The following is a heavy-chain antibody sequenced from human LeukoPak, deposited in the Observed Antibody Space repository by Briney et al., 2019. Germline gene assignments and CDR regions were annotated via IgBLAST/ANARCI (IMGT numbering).Heavy chain of an antibody. CDR2: ISGSGGST. CDR3: ARADGDYRSYYYYGMDV. J-gene: IGHJ6*02. CDR1: GFTFSSYA. D-gene: IGHD4-17*01. V-gene: IGHV3-23*01. Sequence: GGSLRLSCAASGFTFSSYAMSWVRQAPGKGLEWVSAISGSGGSTYYADSVKGRFTISRDNSKNTLYLQMNSLRAEDTAVYYCARADGDYRSYYYYGMDVWGQGTTVTVSS.